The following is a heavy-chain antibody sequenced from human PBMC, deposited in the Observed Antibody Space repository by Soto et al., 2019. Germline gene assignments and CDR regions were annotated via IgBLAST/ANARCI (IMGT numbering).Heavy chain of an antibody. CDR3: ARSWGDYYDSSRYYYGREV. Sequence: ASVKVSCKASGYTFTSYYMHWVRQAPGQGLEWIGIINPSGGSTSCAQKFQGRVTMTRDTSTSTAYMELSSLRSEDTAVYYCARSWGDYYDSSRYYYGREVWGQGTTVTVSS. CDR1: GYTFTSYY. D-gene: IGHD3-22*01. V-gene: IGHV1-46*01. J-gene: IGHJ6*02. CDR2: INPSGGST.